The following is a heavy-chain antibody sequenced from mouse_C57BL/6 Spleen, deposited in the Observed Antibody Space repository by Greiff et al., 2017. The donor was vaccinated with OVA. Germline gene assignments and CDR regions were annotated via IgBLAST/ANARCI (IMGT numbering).Heavy chain of an antibody. CDR3: AREITTVVAYYFDY. CDR1: GYTFTDYY. V-gene: IGHV1-26*01. Sequence: VQLQQSGPELVKPGASVKISCKASGYTFTDYYMNWVKQSHGKSLEWIGDINPNNGGTSYNQKFKGKATLTVDKSSSTAYMELRSLTSEDSAVYYCAREITTVVAYYFDYWGQGTTLTVSS. D-gene: IGHD1-1*01. CDR2: INPNNGGT. J-gene: IGHJ2*01.